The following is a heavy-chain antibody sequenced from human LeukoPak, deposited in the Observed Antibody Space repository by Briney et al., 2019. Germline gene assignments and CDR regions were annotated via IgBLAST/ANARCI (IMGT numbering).Heavy chain of an antibody. Sequence: GGSLRLSCAASGFPFSTYVMHWVRQAPGKGLEWMAFISFNGNNKQYRDSLKGRFTISRDNSKNTLFLQMDSLRPEDTAVYYCVTTTVTTSYAFDVWGPGT. CDR3: VTTTVTTSYAFDV. D-gene: IGHD4-17*01. J-gene: IGHJ3*01. CDR1: GFPFSTYV. V-gene: IGHV3-30-3*01. CDR2: ISFNGNNK.